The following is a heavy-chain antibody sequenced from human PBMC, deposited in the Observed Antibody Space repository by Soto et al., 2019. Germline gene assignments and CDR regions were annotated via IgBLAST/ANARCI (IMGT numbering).Heavy chain of an antibody. Sequence: SETLSLTCTVSGGSISSSSYYWGWIRQPPGKGLEWIGSIYYSGSTYYNPSLKSRVTISVDTSKNQFSLKLSSVTAADTAVYYCARHSLMRLRLHNNWFDPWGQGTLVTVSS. CDR3: ARHSLMRLRLHNNWFDP. CDR2: IYYSGST. D-gene: IGHD5-12*01. V-gene: IGHV4-39*01. CDR1: GGSISSSSYY. J-gene: IGHJ5*02.